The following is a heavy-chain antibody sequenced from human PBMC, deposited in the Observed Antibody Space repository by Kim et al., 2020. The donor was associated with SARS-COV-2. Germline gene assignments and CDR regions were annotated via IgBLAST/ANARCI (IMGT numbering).Heavy chain of an antibody. Sequence: SETLSLTCAVYGGSFSGYYWCWIRQPPGQGLEWIGEINHSGSTNYNPSLKSRVTISVDTSKNQFSLKLSSVTAADTAVHSCARGSRLRHWYFDLWGRGTL. CDR2: INHSGST. V-gene: IGHV4-34*01. CDR1: GGSFSGYY. CDR3: ARGSRLRHWYFDL. D-gene: IGHD4-17*01. J-gene: IGHJ2*01.